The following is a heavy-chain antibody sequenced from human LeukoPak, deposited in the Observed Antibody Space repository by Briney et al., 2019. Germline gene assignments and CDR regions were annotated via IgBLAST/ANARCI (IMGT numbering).Heavy chain of an antibody. CDR2: INPSGDST. CDR1: GYTFTTYY. V-gene: IGHV1-46*01. Sequence: GASVKVSCKTCGYTFTTYYMYCVRQAPGQGLEWMGIINPSGDSTNYAQIFQGRLTMTRDTSTSTFYMELSSLRSEDTAVYYCAKLGRVRGSSEDWGQGTLVSVSS. CDR3: AKLGRVRGSSED. D-gene: IGHD3-10*02. J-gene: IGHJ1*01.